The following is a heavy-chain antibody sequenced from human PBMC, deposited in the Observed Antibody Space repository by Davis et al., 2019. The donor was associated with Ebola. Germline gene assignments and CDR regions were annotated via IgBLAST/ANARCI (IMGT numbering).Heavy chain of an antibody. D-gene: IGHD1-26*01. V-gene: IGHV3-48*04. CDR1: GFTFSSYS. J-gene: IGHJ4*02. CDR3: ARVGVGAKIDY. Sequence: GESLKIFCAASGFTFSSYSMNWVRQAPGKGLEWVSYISSSSSTIYYADSVKGRFTISRDNTKNSLYLQMNSLRAEDTAVYYCARVGVGAKIDYWGQGTLVTVSS. CDR2: ISSSSSTI.